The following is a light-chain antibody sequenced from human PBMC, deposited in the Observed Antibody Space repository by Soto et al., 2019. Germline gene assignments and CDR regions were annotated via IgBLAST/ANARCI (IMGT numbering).Light chain of an antibody. Sequence: QSVLTQPPSASGTPGQRVTISCSGRSSNIGSNNVNWFQQVPGTAPKLLIYSYDQRPSGVPDRFSGSKSGASASLAISGLQSEDEADYYCAAWDDSLNGVVFGGGTQLTVL. CDR1: SSNIGSNN. CDR2: SYD. J-gene: IGLJ3*02. CDR3: AAWDDSLNGVV. V-gene: IGLV1-44*01.